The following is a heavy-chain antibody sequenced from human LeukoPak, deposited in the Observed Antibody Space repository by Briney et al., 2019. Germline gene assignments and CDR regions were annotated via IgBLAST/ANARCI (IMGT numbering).Heavy chain of an antibody. J-gene: IGHJ4*02. CDR1: GFTFSNYG. V-gene: IGHV3-30*18. Sequence: GRSLRLSCAASGFTFSNYGMHWVRQAPGKGLEWVAVIPYDGSNKYYADSVKGRFTISRDNSKNTLYLRMNSLRAEDTAVYYCAKEGTASFDYWGQGTLVTVSS. CDR3: AKEGTASFDY. CDR2: IPYDGSNK. D-gene: IGHD3-10*01.